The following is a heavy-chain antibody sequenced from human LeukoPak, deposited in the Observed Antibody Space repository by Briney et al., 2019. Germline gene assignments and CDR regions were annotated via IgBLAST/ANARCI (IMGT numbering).Heavy chain of an antibody. CDR1: GFTFSSYS. J-gene: IGHJ4*02. D-gene: IGHD3-22*01. V-gene: IGHV3-21*01. CDR2: ISSSSSYI. Sequence: GSLRLSCAASGFTFSSYSMNWVRQAPGKGLEWVSSISSSSSYIYYADSVKGRFTISRDNAKNSLYLQMNSLRAEDTAVYYCARDVSDYYDSSGYWSFDYWGQGTLVTVSS. CDR3: ARDVSDYYDSSGYWSFDY.